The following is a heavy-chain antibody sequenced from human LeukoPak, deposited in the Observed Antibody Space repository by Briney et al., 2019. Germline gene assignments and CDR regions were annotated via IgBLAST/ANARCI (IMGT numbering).Heavy chain of an antibody. CDR3: ARQFRAAQDYYYYYYMDV. CDR1: SGSISSHY. J-gene: IGHJ6*03. V-gene: IGHV4-59*11. D-gene: IGHD6-13*01. Sequence: SETLSLTCTVSSGSISSHYWSWIRQPPGKGLEWIGYIYYSGSTNYNPSLKSRVTISVDTSKNQFSLKLSSVTATDTAVYYCARQFRAAQDYYYYYYMDVWGKGTTVTVSS. CDR2: IYYSGST.